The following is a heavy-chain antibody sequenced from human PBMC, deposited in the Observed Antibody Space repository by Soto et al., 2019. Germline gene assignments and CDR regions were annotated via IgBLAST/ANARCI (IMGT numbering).Heavy chain of an antibody. J-gene: IGHJ6*03. CDR1: GYTFTSYG. Sequence: QVQLVQSGAEVKKPGASVKVSCKASGYTFTSYGISWVRQAPGQGLEWMGWISAYNGNTNYAQKLQGRVTMTTDTSTSTACMELRSPRSDDTAVYYCAIYRVTIVRGPYGHYYTDVWGKGTTVTVSS. CDR2: ISAYNGNT. V-gene: IGHV1-18*01. CDR3: AIYRVTIVRGPYGHYYTDV. D-gene: IGHD3-10*01.